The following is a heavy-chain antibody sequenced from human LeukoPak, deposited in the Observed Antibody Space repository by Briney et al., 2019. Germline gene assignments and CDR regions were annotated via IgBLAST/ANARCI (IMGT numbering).Heavy chain of an antibody. V-gene: IGHV3-21*01. CDR2: ISSSSSYI. CDR3: ARHLSGVTGYSYGRGIDY. CDR1: GFTFSSYS. Sequence: GGSLRLSCAASGFTFSSYSMNWVRQAPGKGLEWVSSISSSSSYIYYADSVKGRFTISRDNAKNSLYLQMNSLRAEDTAVYYCARHLSGVTGYSYGRGIDYWGQGTLVTVSS. J-gene: IGHJ4*02. D-gene: IGHD5-18*01.